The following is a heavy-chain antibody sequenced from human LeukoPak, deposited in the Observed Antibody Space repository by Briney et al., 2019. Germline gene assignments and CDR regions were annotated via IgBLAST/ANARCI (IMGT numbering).Heavy chain of an antibody. CDR3: ASSAFYYDSSGYILDY. V-gene: IGHV1-69*05. CDR1: GGTFRSYA. Sequence: GSSVKVSCKASGGTFRSYAISWVRQAPGQGLEWMGRIIPIFGTANYAQKFQGRVTITTDESTSTAYMELSSLRSEDTAVYYCASSAFYYDSSGYILDYWGQGTLVTVSS. CDR2: IIPIFGTA. J-gene: IGHJ4*02. D-gene: IGHD3-22*01.